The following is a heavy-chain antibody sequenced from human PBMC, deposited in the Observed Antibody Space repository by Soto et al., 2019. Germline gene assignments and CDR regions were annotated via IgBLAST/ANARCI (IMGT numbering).Heavy chain of an antibody. D-gene: IGHD3-22*01. V-gene: IGHV3-33*01. CDR2: IWYDGSNK. CDR1: GFIVSSYG. J-gene: IGHJ5*02. CDR3: ARDFRDYYDSSGYSWFDP. Sequence: GGSLRLSCAASGFIVSSYGMHWVRQAPGKGLEWVAVIWYDGSNKYNADSVKGRFTISRDNSKNTLYLQMNSLRADDTAVYYCARDFRDYYDSSGYSWFDPWGQGTLVTLSS.